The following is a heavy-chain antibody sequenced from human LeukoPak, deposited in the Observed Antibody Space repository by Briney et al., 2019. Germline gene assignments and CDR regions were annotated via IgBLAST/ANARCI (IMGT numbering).Heavy chain of an antibody. CDR2: IKSKVDGGTT. J-gene: IGHJ4*02. D-gene: IGHD1-1*01. V-gene: IGHV3-15*07. CDR1: GFTFSSAW. Sequence: GGSLRLSCAPSGFTFSSAWMHWVRQAPGKGLEWVGRIKSKVDGGTTDYAAPVKGRFTISRDDLENMFYLQMNSLKTEDTAVYYCIADTPPWNPYGLDYWGQGTLVTVSS. CDR3: IADTPPWNPYGLDY.